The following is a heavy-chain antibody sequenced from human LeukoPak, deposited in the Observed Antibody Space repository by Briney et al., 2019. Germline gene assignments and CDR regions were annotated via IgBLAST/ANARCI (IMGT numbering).Heavy chain of an antibody. V-gene: IGHV3-7*03. CDR2: IKQDGSEK. CDR1: GFTFSSYW. CDR3: ATSRTSDY. J-gene: IGHJ4*02. Sequence: PGGSLRLSCAASGFTFSSYWMSWVRQATGKGLEWVAIIKQDGSEKYYVDSVKGRFTISRDNAEKSLYLQMNSLRAADTAVYYCATSRTSDYWGQGTLVTVSS. D-gene: IGHD1-14*01.